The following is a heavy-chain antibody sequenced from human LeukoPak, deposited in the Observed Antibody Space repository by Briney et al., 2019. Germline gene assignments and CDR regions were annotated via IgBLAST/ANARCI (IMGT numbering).Heavy chain of an antibody. D-gene: IGHD4-17*01. CDR2: IIPIFGTA. Sequence: SVKVSCKASGGTFSSYAISWVRQAPGQGLEWMGGIIPIFGTANYAQKFQGRVTITTDESTSTAYMELSSLRSEDTAVYYCANYEFFSIGDDYGDREGFDPWGQGTLVTVSS. J-gene: IGHJ5*02. V-gene: IGHV1-69*05. CDR1: GGTFSSYA. CDR3: ANYEFFSIGDDYGDREGFDP.